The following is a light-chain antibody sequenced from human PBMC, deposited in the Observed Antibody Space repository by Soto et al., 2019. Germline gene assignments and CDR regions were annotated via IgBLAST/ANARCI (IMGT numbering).Light chain of an antibody. Sequence: DVQMSLSPARQSASEGNRVTITCRASQSISSWLAWYQQKPGKAPKLLIYDASSLESGVPSRVSGSGSGTEFTLMIYSLQRDAFATYYGQEYKSYSWTFGQGTKVDIK. CDR1: QSISSW. V-gene: IGKV1-5*01. J-gene: IGKJ1*01. CDR2: DAS. CDR3: QEYKSYSWT.